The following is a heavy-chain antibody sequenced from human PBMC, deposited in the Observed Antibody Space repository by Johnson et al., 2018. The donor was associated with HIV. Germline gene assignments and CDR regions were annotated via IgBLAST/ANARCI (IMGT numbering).Heavy chain of an antibody. D-gene: IGHD4-23*01. CDR2: ISGSGGST. J-gene: IGHJ3*02. CDR3: ARGDYGGNLDAFDI. V-gene: IGHV3-66*02. CDR1: GFTVSSNY. Sequence: VQLVESGGGVVRPGGSLRLSCAASGFTVSSNYMSWVRQAPGKGLEWVSAISGSGGSTYYADSVKGRFTISRDNSKNTLYLQMNSLRAEDTAVYYCARGDYGGNLDAFDIWGQGTMVTVSS.